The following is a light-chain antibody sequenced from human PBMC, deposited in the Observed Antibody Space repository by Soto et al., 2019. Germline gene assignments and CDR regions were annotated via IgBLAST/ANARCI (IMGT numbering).Light chain of an antibody. V-gene: IGKV3-15*01. Sequence: EIMMTQSPATLSVSPGERATLSCRASQTVGSNLAWYQERPGQTPRLLIFNASTRASGIPTRFSGSGSGADFSLAISGLQSEDFAVYYCQQYNVWWTFGQGTKVE. CDR3: QQYNVWWT. CDR2: NAS. CDR1: QTVGSN. J-gene: IGKJ1*01.